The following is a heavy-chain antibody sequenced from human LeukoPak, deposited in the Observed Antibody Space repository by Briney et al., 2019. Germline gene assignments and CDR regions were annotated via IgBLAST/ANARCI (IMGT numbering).Heavy chain of an antibody. D-gene: IGHD4-17*01. CDR1: GYTFTGYY. J-gene: IGHJ6*03. Sequence: ASVKVSCKASGYTFTGYYIHWVRQAPGQGLEWMGRINPNSGGTNYAQKFQGRVTMTRDTSISTAYMELSRLRSDDTAVYYCAIGRGSTGYYYYYMDVWGKGTTVTVSS. CDR2: INPNSGGT. V-gene: IGHV1-2*06. CDR3: AIGRGSTGYYYYYMDV.